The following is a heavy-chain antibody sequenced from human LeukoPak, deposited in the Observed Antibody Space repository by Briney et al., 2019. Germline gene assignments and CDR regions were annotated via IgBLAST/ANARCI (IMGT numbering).Heavy chain of an antibody. CDR3: ARVEYGGKAHYYFAY. Sequence: SETLSLTCAVYGGSFSGYYWSWIRQPPGKGLEWIGAINHSGSTNYNPSLKSRVTISVDTSKNQFSLKLSSVTAADTAVYYCARVEYGGKAHYYFAYWGQGTLVTVSS. CDR1: GGSFSGYY. D-gene: IGHD4-23*01. V-gene: IGHV4-34*01. CDR2: INHSGST. J-gene: IGHJ4*02.